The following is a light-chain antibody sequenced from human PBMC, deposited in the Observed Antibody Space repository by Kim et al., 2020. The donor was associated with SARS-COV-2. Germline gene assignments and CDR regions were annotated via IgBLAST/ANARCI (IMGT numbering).Light chain of an antibody. CDR2: QDA. CDR1: KLGNKY. J-gene: IGLJ2*01. CDR3: QAWERSTAI. V-gene: IGLV3-1*01. Sequence: SYELTRPPSVSVSPGQTASISCSGDKLGNKYAYWYQQKPGQSPILVIYQDAKRPSGIPERFSGSNSGNTATLTITGTQAMDEADYYCQAWERSTAIFGGG.